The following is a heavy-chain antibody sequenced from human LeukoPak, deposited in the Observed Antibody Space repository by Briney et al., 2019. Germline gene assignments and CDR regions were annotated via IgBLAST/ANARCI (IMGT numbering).Heavy chain of an antibody. Sequence: SETLSLTCTVSGGSISSSSYYWGWIRQPPGKRLEWIGSIYYSGSTYYNPSLKSRVTISVDTSKNQFSLKLSSVTAADTAVYYCARRTSYYYGSGSYSVLDVWGKGTTVTISS. CDR2: IYYSGST. CDR1: GGSISSSSYY. V-gene: IGHV4-39*01. D-gene: IGHD3-10*01. CDR3: ARRTSYYYGSGSYSVLDV. J-gene: IGHJ6*04.